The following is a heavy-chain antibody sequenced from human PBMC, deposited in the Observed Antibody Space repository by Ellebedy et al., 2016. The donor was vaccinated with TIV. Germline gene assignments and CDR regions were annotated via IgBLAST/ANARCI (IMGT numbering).Heavy chain of an antibody. Sequence: GESLKISCAASGFTFSSFAMHWVRQAPGKGLEWLSVISGGSGSTYHADSVKGRFTITRDNSKNTLYLQMNRLRTEDTAVYYCAKGSSSGFNYDRVGFEYWGQGTLVTVSS. J-gene: IGHJ4*02. CDR1: GFTFSSFA. V-gene: IGHV3-23*01. CDR2: ISGGSGST. D-gene: IGHD3-22*01. CDR3: AKGSSSGFNYDRVGFEY.